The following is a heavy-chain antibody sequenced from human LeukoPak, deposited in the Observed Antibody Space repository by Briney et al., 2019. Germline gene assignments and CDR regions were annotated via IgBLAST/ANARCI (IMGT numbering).Heavy chain of an antibody. Sequence: SETLSLTCAVSGGSFSGYYWSGIRQPPGKGLEWIGEINHSGSTNYNPSLKSLVTISVDMSKHQFSLKLSSVTAADKAVYYCARVGIYCSSTSCYYYYGMDVWGQGTTVTVSS. J-gene: IGHJ6*02. V-gene: IGHV4-34*01. CDR2: INHSGST. D-gene: IGHD2-2*01. CDR1: GGSFSGYY. CDR3: ARVGIYCSSTSCYYYYGMDV.